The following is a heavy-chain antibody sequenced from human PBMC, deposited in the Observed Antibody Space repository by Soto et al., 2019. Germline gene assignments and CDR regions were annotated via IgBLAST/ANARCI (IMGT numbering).Heavy chain of an antibody. V-gene: IGHV4-34*01. CDR1: GGSFSGYY. CDR3: ARGRGYSSGYRGLDYYYGMDV. J-gene: IGHJ6*02. Sequence: QVQLQQWGAGLLKPSETLSLTCAVYGGSFSGYYWSWIRQPPGKGLEWIGEINHSGSTNYNPSLKSRVTRSVDTSENQVPLKLSSVTAADTAVYYCARGRGYSSGYRGLDYYYGMDVWGQGTAVTVSS. CDR2: INHSGST. D-gene: IGHD5-18*01.